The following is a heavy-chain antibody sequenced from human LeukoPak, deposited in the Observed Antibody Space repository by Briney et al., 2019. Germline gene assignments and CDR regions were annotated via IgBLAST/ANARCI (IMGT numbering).Heavy chain of an antibody. J-gene: IGHJ5*02. CDR2: NNHSGST. Sequence: TLSPNCAFYGGSLHGYYLSWIRQPPGKGPGLIGENNHSGSTNYNPSLKSRVTVSVDTSKNQLSLKLSSVTAADTAVYYCARGRMSFGYSYGGHHNWFDPWGQGTLVTVSS. V-gene: IGHV4-34*01. CDR1: GGSLHGYY. D-gene: IGHD5-18*01. CDR3: ARGRMSFGYSYGGHHNWFDP.